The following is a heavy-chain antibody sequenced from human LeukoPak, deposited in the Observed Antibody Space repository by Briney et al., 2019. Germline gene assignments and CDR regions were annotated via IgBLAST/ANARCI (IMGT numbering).Heavy chain of an antibody. J-gene: IGHJ5*02. V-gene: IGHV4-34*01. Sequence: SETLSLTCAVYGESFSGYYWSWIRQPPGKGLEWIGEINHSGSTNYNPSLKSRATISVDTSKNQFSLKLSSVTAADTAVYYCAVLGGSSSDYNWFDPWGQGTLVTVSS. D-gene: IGHD6-6*01. CDR2: INHSGST. CDR3: AVLGGSSSDYNWFDP. CDR1: GESFSGYY.